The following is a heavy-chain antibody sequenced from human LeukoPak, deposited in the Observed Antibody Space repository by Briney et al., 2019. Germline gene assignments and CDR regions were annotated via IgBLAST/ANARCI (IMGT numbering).Heavy chain of an antibody. CDR3: ARMDYDILTGYYDN. Sequence: SETLSLTCTVSGGSISSYYWSWVRQPAGKGLEWIGRIYTSGSTDYNPSLKSRVTMSVDTSKNHFSLRLTSVTAADTAVYYCARMDYDILTGYYDNWGQGTLVTVSS. CDR1: GGSISSYY. J-gene: IGHJ4*02. V-gene: IGHV4-4*07. D-gene: IGHD3-9*01. CDR2: IYTSGST.